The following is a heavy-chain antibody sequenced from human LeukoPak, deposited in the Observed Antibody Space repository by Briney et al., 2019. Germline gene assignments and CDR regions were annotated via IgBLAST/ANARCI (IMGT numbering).Heavy chain of an antibody. CDR2: IYYSGST. V-gene: IGHV4-30-4*07. CDR1: GGSISSGGYS. Sequence: PSQTLSLTCAVSGGSISSGGYSWSWIRQPPGKGLEWIGYIYYSGSTYYNPSLKSRVTISVDTSKNQFSLKLSSVTAADTAVYYCARSDSAGGLDAFDIWGQGTMVTVSS. D-gene: IGHD2-21*02. CDR3: ARSDSAGGLDAFDI. J-gene: IGHJ3*02.